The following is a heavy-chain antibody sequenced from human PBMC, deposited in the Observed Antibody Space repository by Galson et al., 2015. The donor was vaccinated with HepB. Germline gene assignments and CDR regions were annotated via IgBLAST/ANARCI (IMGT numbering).Heavy chain of an antibody. V-gene: IGHV3-23*01. D-gene: IGHD2-2*01. CDR2: ISGSGGST. J-gene: IGHJ6*03. CDR1: GFTFSSYA. CDR3: AKVGGCSSTSCYDFPYYYYYYMDV. Sequence: SLRLSCAASGFTFSSYAMSWVRQAPGKGLEWVSAISGSGGSTYYADSVKGRFTISRDNSKNTLCLQMNSLRAEDTAVYYCAKVGGCSSTSCYDFPYYYYYYMDVWGKGTTVTVSS.